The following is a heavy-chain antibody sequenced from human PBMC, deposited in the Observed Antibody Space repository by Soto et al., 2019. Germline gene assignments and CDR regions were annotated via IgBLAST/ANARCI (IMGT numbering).Heavy chain of an antibody. Sequence: SVKVSCKASGGSFSNYAVNWVRQAPGQGLEWMGGIIPMFDTTNNAQKFQGRVTITADESTSTAYMELSSLRSADTAVYYCAIGTYYFDSIGYDGAFDIWGQGTVVTVS. CDR2: IIPMFDTT. J-gene: IGHJ3*02. CDR1: GGSFSNYA. CDR3: AIGTYYFDSIGYDGAFDI. V-gene: IGHV1-69*13. D-gene: IGHD3-22*01.